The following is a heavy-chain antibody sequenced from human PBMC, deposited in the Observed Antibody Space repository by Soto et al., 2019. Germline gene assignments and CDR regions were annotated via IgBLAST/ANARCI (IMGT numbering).Heavy chain of an antibody. CDR1: GFTFDDYV. V-gene: IGHV3-20*04. CDR3: IVVYGDPRTSFDR. J-gene: IGHJ2*01. D-gene: IGHD4-17*01. Sequence: GGSRRLSCAASGFTFDDYVMSWVRQVSGKGLEWVSGINGKGDTTGYADSVKGRFNISRDNADNSLYLQMNSLRAEDTALYYCIVVYGDPRTSFDRWGGGIQVTVS. CDR2: INGKGDTT.